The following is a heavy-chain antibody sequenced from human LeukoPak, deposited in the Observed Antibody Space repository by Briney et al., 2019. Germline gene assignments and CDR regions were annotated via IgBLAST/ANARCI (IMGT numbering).Heavy chain of an antibody. V-gene: IGHV3-20*04. CDR3: AREGDGYFGRRFDY. CDR1: GFTFDDYG. D-gene: IGHD5-24*01. Sequence: GGSLRLSCAASGFTFDDYGMSLVRQAPGKGLEWVSGINWNGGSTGYADSVKGRFTISRDNAKNSLYLQMNSLRAEDTALYYCAREGDGYFGRRFDYWGQGTLVTVSS. J-gene: IGHJ4*02. CDR2: INWNGGST.